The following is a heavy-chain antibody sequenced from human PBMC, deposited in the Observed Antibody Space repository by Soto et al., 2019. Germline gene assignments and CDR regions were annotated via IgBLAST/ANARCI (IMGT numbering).Heavy chain of an antibody. D-gene: IGHD4-17*01. CDR3: ARDFNGVGY. CDR1: GFTFSSYW. Sequence: EVQLVESGGGLVQPGGSLRHSCAASGFTFSSYWMHWVRQAPGKGLVWVSRIKADGSGTDYADSVKGRFTISRDNGKDTLYLQMNSLRAEDTAVYYCARDFNGVGYWGQGTLVTVSS. J-gene: IGHJ4*02. V-gene: IGHV3-74*01. CDR2: IKADGSGT.